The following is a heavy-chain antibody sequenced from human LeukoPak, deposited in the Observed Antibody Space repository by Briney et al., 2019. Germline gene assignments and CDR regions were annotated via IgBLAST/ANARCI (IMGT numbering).Heavy chain of an antibody. CDR2: SYTSGST. CDR1: GGSISSGSYY. V-gene: IGHV4-61*02. CDR3: ARHPRFDY. Sequence: SETLSLTCTVSGGSISSGSYYWSWIRQPAGKGLEWIGRSYTSGSTNYNPSLKSRVTISVDTSKNQFSLKLSSVTAADTAVYYCARHPRFDYWGQGTLVTVSS. J-gene: IGHJ4*02.